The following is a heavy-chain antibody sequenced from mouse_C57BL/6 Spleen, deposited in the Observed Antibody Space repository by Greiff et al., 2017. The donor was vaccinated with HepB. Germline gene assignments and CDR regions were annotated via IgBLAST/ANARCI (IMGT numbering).Heavy chain of an antibody. D-gene: IGHD2-4*01. V-gene: IGHV1-82*01. CDR2: IYPGDGDT. CDR1: GYAFSSSW. Sequence: QVQLQQSGPELVKPGASVKISCKASGYAFSSSWMNWVKQRPGKGLEWIGRIYPGDGDTNYNGKFKGKATLTADKSSSTAYMQLSSLTSEDSAVYFCARGLYDYHYYAMDYWGQGTSVTVSS. J-gene: IGHJ4*01. CDR3: ARGLYDYHYYAMDY.